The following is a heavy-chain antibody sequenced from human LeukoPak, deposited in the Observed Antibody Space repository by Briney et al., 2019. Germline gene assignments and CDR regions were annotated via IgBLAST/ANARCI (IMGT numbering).Heavy chain of an antibody. Sequence: PGGPLRLSCAASGFTFSAFWMSWVRQAPGKGLEWVANIKEDGNEKYYVDSVKGRFTISRDNAENSLYLQMSSLRVEDTALYYCARYTVPFCGGDCYSQFFDSWGQGALVTVSS. CDR2: IKEDGNEK. J-gene: IGHJ4*02. V-gene: IGHV3-7*01. CDR3: ARYTVPFCGGDCYSQFFDS. CDR1: GFTFSAFW. D-gene: IGHD2-21*01.